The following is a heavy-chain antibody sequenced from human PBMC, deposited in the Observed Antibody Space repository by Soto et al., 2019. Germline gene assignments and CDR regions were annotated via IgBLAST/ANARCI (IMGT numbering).Heavy chain of an antibody. V-gene: IGHV3-30*18. D-gene: IGHD2-2*01. CDR3: AKDLCSSTSCYRSYGMDV. Sequence: GGSLRLSCAASGFTFSSYGMHWVRQAPGKGLEWVAVISYDGSNKYYADSVKGRFTISRDNSKNTLYLQMNSLRAEDTAVYYCAKDLCSSTSCYRSYGMDVWGQGTTVTV. J-gene: IGHJ6*02. CDR2: ISYDGSNK. CDR1: GFTFSSYG.